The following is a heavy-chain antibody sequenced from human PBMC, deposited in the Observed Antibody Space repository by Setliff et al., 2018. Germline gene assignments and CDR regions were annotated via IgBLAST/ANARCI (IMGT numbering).Heavy chain of an antibody. CDR1: GYAFSSYY. CDR3: ARSFDSGFYHQRDAYDI. Sequence: ASVKVSCKASGYAFSSYYMYWVRQAPGQGFEWMGWISTYNGNTKSAQKFQGRFTMTTDTSTSTAYMELRSLRYDDTAVCYCARSFDSGFYHQRDAYDIWGQGTLVTVSS. V-gene: IGHV1-18*04. CDR2: ISTYNGNT. D-gene: IGHD5-12*01. J-gene: IGHJ3*02.